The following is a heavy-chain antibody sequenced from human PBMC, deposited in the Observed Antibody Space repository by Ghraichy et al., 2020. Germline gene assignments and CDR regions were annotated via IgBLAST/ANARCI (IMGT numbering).Heavy chain of an antibody. D-gene: IGHD1-1*01. J-gene: IGHJ4*02. Sequence: SQTLSLTCAISGDRVSSSNAAWIWVRQSPSSGLEWLGSTYYRAQWYRDYEPSVQSRISVNPDTNENHFSLQLDSVTPEDTGPYYWVSGDEGTTDYGGQETLVTVSS. V-gene: IGHV6-1*01. CDR1: GDRVSSSNAA. CDR2: TYYRAQWYR. CDR3: VSGDEGTTDY.